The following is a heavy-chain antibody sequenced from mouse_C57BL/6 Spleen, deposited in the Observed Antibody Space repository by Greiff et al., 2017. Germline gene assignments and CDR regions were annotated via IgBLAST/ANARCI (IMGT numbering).Heavy chain of an antibody. V-gene: IGHV1-82*01. CDR1: GYAFSSSW. D-gene: IGHD1-1*01. CDR3: GRRNYGSRYYFDY. CDR2: IYPGDGDT. Sequence: QVQLQQSGPELVKPGASVKISCKASGYAFSSSWMHWVKQRPGKGLEWIGRIYPGDGDTNYNGKFKGKATLTAAKSSSTAYMQLSSLTSEDSAVYYCGRRNYGSRYYFDYWGQGTTLTVSS. J-gene: IGHJ2*01.